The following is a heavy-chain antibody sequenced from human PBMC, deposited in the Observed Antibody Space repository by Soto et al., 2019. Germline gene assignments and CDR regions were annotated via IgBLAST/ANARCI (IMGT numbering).Heavy chain of an antibody. CDR1: GYTFTSYY. D-gene: IGHD3-9*01. CDR3: ARDSFGGKYYDILTGPNGHFDY. Sequence: ASVKVSCKASGYTFTSYYMHWVRQAPGQGLEWMGIINPSGGSTSYAQKFQGRVTMTRDTSTSTVYMELSSLRSEDTAVYYCARDSFGGKYYDILTGPNGHFDYWGQGSLVTVSS. V-gene: IGHV1-46*03. J-gene: IGHJ4*02. CDR2: INPSGGST.